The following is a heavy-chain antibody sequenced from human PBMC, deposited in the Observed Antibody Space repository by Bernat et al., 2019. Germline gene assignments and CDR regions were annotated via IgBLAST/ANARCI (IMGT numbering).Heavy chain of an antibody. V-gene: IGHV3-23*04. D-gene: IGHD3-3*01. CDR2: ISGGGENT. CDR1: GFTFSSYG. CDR3: AIEPPHYDFWIGSNY. Sequence: EVQLVESGGGSVQPGGSLRLSCAASGFTFSSYGMIWVRQAPGKGPEWVSTISGGGENTHYGDSVKGRFTISRDNSKNTLFLQMNSLRAEDTAVYYCAIEPPHYDFWIGSNYWGQGTLVTVPS. J-gene: IGHJ4*02.